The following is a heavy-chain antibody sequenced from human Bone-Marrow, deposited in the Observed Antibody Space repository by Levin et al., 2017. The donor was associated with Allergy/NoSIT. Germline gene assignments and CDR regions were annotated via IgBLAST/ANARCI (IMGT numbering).Heavy chain of an antibody. CDR1: GASISYYD. V-gene: IGHV4-59*01. CDR2: ISHRGST. Sequence: SETLSLTCTVSGASISYYDWTWIRQPPGKGLEWIGSISHRGSTNYNPSLKSRVTILVDTSKNQFSLRLTSVTAADTALYYCARTLSDYYYYYMDVWGKGTAVTVSS. CDR3: ARTLSDYYYYYMDV. J-gene: IGHJ6*03.